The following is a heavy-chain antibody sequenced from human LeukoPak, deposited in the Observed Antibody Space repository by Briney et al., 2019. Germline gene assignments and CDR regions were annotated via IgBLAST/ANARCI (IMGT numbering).Heavy chain of an antibody. CDR3: ARDDCSSISCYHNWFDP. J-gene: IGHJ5*02. CDR1: GFTFSSYA. CDR2: IKQDGSEK. V-gene: IGHV3-7*01. Sequence: GGSLRLSCAASGFTFSSYAMSWVRQAPGKGLEWVANIKQDGSEKYYVDSVKGRFTISRDNSKNSLYLQMNSLRAEDTAVYYCARDDCSSISCYHNWFDPWGQGTLVTVSS. D-gene: IGHD2-2*01.